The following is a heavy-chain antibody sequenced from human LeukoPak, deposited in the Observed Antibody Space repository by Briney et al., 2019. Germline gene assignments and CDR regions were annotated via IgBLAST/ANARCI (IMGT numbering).Heavy chain of an antibody. D-gene: IGHD3-10*01. V-gene: IGHV3-21*01. J-gene: IGHJ6*04. Sequence: GGSLRLSCAASGFTFSSYSMNWVRQAPGKGLEWVSSISSSSSYVYYADSVKGRFTIPRHNAKNSLYLQMNSLRAEDTAVYYCARDGSGMTYYYGSGSSNEYYGMDVWGKGTTVTVSS. CDR3: ARDGSGMTYYYGSGSSNEYYGMDV. CDR1: GFTFSSYS. CDR2: ISSSSSYV.